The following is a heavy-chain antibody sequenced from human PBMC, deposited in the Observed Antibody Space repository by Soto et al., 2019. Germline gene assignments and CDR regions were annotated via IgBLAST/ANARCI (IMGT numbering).Heavy chain of an antibody. CDR1: GDSVSSNSAA. D-gene: IGHD6-13*01. V-gene: IGHV6-1*01. Sequence: SQTLSLTCAISGDSVSSNSAAWNWIRQSPSRGLEWLGRTYYRSKWYNDYAVSVKSRITINPDTSKNQFSLQLNSVTPEDTAVYYCARGYSRSRTDNYYFDYWGQGTLVTVSS. J-gene: IGHJ4*02. CDR2: TYYRSKWYN. CDR3: ARGYSRSRTDNYYFDY.